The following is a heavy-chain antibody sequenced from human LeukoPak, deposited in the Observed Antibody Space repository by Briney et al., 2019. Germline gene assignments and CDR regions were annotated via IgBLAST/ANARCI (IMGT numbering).Heavy chain of an antibody. CDR2: IYTSGST. J-gene: IGHJ4*02. D-gene: IGHD2-2*01. CDR1: GGSISSYY. CDR3: AGQGHSTRAYYPFDY. Sequence: SETLSLTCTVSGGSISSYYWSWIRQPPGKGLEWIGNIYTSGSTKYNPSLKSRVTISIDTSKTQFSLKLSSVTAADPAVYYCAGQGHSTRAYYPFDYWGQGTLVTVSS. V-gene: IGHV4-4*09.